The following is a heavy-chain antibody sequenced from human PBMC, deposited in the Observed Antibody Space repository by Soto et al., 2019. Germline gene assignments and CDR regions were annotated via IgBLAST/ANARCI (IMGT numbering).Heavy chain of an antibody. J-gene: IGHJ6*02. Sequence: EVQLVESGGGLVKPGGSLRLSCAASGFTFSSYSMNWVRQAPGKGLEWVSSISSSSSYIYYADSVKGRFTISRDNAKNSLYLQMNSLRAKDTAVYYCAREGIVVVPAATPGMDVWGQGTTVTVSS. CDR1: GFTFSSYS. CDR2: ISSSSSYI. CDR3: AREGIVVVPAATPGMDV. D-gene: IGHD2-2*01. V-gene: IGHV3-21*01.